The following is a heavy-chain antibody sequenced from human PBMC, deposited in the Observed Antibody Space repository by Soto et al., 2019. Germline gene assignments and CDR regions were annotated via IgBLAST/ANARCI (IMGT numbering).Heavy chain of an antibody. CDR1: GFTFSSYA. V-gene: IGHV3-23*01. CDR3: ARDGGSWSFDI. J-gene: IGHJ3*02. D-gene: IGHD3-16*01. CDR2: ISGSGGST. Sequence: GGSLRLSCAASGFTFSSYAMSWVRQAPGKGLEWVSAISGSGGSTYYADSVKGRFTSSRDNSKNTVFLQMNSLRAEDTAIYYCARDGGSWSFDIWGQGTMVTVSS.